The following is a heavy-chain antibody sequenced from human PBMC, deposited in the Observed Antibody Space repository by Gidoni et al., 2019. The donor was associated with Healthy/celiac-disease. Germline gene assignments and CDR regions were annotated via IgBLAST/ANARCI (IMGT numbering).Heavy chain of an antibody. Sequence: QVQLVQSGAEVKKPGSSVKVSCKASGGTFSSYAISFGTANYAQKFQGRVTITADESTSTAYMELSSLRSEDTAVYYCARPRGGDYHIWEYFQHWGQGTLVTVSS. CDR1: GGTFSSYA. V-gene: IGHV1-69*01. CDR3: ARPRGGDYHIWEYFQH. CDR2: GTA. J-gene: IGHJ1*01. D-gene: IGHD2-21*02.